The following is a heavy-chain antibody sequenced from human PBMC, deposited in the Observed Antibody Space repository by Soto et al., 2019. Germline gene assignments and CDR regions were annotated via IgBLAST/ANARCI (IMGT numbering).Heavy chain of an antibody. CDR3: AREGQAPYYYYVMDV. CDR2: ISGYNGNT. Sequence: QVQVVQSGDEVKKPGASVKVSCKASGYTFTNYGFSWVRQAPGQGLEWMGWISGYNGNTKYAEKFQGRVTMTTDTSTSTAHMELRSLRSDATAVYYCAREGQAPYYYYVMDVWGQGTAVTVSS. CDR1: GYTFTNYG. V-gene: IGHV1-18*01. J-gene: IGHJ6*02.